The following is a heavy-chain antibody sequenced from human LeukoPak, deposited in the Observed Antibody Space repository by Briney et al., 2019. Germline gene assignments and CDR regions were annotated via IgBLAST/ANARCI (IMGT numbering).Heavy chain of an antibody. CDR2: IYSGGST. V-gene: IGHV3-53*01. J-gene: IGHJ4*02. Sequence: AGGSLRLSCAASGFTVSSNFLSWVRQPPGKGLEWVSDIYSGGSTYYADSVKGRFTISRDNSKNTLYLQMNSLRAEDTAVYYCTRGGGGSFPHYWGQGTLVTGPS. CDR1: GFTVSSNF. CDR3: TRGGGGSFPHY. D-gene: IGHD2-21*01.